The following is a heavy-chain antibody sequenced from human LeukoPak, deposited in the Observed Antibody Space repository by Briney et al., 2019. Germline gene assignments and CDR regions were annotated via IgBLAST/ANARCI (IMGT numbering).Heavy chain of an antibody. CDR1: GFTFSSYG. CDR3: AREAQNYDFWSGYSG. Sequence: GRSLRLSCAASGFTFSSYGMHWVRQAPGKGLEWVAVIWYDGSNKYYADSVKGRFTISRDNSKNTLYLQMNSLRAEDTAVYYCAREAQNYDFWSGYSGWGQGTLVTVSS. J-gene: IGHJ4*02. D-gene: IGHD3-3*01. CDR2: IWYDGSNK. V-gene: IGHV3-33*01.